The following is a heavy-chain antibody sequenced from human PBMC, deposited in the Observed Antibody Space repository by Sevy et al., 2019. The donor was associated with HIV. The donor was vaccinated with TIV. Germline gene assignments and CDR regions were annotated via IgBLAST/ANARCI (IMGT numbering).Heavy chain of an antibody. J-gene: IGHJ5*02. CDR1: GGSISSYY. V-gene: IGHV4-59*01. D-gene: IGHD1-26*01. CDR3: ARESPLGVEWELSRPQNWFDP. CDR2: IYYSGST. Sequence: SETLSLTCTVFGGSISSYYWNWIRHPPGKGLEWIGYIYYSGSTNYNPSLKSRVTISVDMSKNQFSLKLSSVTAADTAVYYCARESPLGVEWELSRPQNWFDPWGQGTLVTVSS.